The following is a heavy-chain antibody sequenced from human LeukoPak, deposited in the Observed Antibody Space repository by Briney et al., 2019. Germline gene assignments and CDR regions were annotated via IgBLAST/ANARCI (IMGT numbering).Heavy chain of an antibody. J-gene: IGHJ4*02. CDR3: SRDDNRIDKPFDG. D-gene: IGHD1-14*01. CDR2: ISTSSTYI. Sequence: PGGSLRLSCAASGFNLRAYNMNWVRQAPGKGLEGVSSISTSSTYIYYADSVKGRFTISRDNAENSLYLLMHSLRVDDTALYYWSRDDNRIDKPFDGWSQGTLVTVSS. V-gene: IGHV3-21*01. CDR1: GFNLRAYN.